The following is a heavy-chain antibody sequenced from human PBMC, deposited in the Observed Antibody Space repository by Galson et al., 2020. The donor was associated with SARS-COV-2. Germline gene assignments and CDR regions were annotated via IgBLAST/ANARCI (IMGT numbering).Heavy chain of an antibody. Sequence: TGGSLRLSCTASGFTFGDYAMSWVRQAPGKGLEWVGFIRSKAYGGTTEYAAYVKGRFTISRDDSKSIAYLQMNSLKTEDTAVYYCTRHKEYYYDSSGVLVYWGQGTLVTVSS. CDR2: IRSKAYGGTT. CDR1: GFTFGDYA. CDR3: TRHKEYYYDSSGVLVY. J-gene: IGHJ4*02. D-gene: IGHD3-22*01. V-gene: IGHV3-49*04.